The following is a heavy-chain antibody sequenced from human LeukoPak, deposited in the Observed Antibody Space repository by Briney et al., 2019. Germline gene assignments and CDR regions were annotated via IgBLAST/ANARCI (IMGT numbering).Heavy chain of an antibody. D-gene: IGHD4-4*01. CDR1: GFTFSSYA. CDR3: AKYYSNYPFFDY. V-gene: IGHV3-23*01. J-gene: IGHJ4*02. CDR2: ISGSGGST. Sequence: GSLRLSCAASGFTFSSYAMSWVRQAPGKGLEWVSAISGSGGSTYYADSVKGRFTISRDNSKNTLYLQMNSLRAEDTAVYYCAKYYSNYPFFDYWGQETLVTVSS.